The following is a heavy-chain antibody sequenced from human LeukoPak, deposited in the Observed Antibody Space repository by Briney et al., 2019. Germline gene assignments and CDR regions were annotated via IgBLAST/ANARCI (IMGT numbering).Heavy chain of an antibody. J-gene: IGHJ4*02. CDR2: IHPGDSDT. CDR3: ARHRKDIGFDS. Sequence: GESLRISCQGSGYTFTAYWIGWVRQMPGKGLEGVGIIHPGDSDTRYSPSFQGQVTISADKSISTAYLQWSSLKASDTAMYYCARHRKDIGFDSWGQGTLVTVSS. D-gene: IGHD2-15*01. CDR1: GYTFTAYW. V-gene: IGHV5-51*01.